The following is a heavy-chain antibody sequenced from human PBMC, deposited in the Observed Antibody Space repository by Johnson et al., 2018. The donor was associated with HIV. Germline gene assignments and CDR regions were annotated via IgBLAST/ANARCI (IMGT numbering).Heavy chain of an antibody. CDR1: GFTFSSHA. CDR3: AKDLPGTSRQEAFDI. D-gene: IGHD2-2*01. CDR2: ISYDGSNK. J-gene: IGHJ3*02. Sequence: QVQLVESGGGVVQPGRSLRLSCAASGFTFSSHAMHWVRQAPGKGLEWVAFISYDGSNKYYADSVKGRFTISRDNSKNTLYLQMNSLRPEDTAFYYCAKDLPGTSRQEAFDIWGQGTMVTVSS. V-gene: IGHV3-30-3*01.